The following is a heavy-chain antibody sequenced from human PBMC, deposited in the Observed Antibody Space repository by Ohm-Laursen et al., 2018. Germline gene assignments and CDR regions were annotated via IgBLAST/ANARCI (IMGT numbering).Heavy chain of an antibody. CDR1: GFTFSSYA. CDR2: ISGSGGST. J-gene: IGHJ3*02. V-gene: IGHV3-23*01. CDR3: AKHSGSYYDAFDI. D-gene: IGHD1-26*01. Sequence: GSLRLSCSASGFTFSSYAMSWVRQAPGKGLEWVSAISGSGGSTYYADSVKGRFTISRDNAKDSLYLQINSLRVEDTAVYYCAKHSGSYYDAFDIWGQGTMVTVSS.